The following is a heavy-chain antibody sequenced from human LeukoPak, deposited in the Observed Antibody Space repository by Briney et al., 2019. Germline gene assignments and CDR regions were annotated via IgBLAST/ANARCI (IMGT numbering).Heavy chain of an antibody. D-gene: IGHD3-10*01. CDR1: GGSISSSNW. Sequence: PSGTLSLTCAVSGGSISSSNWWSWVRQPPGKGLEWIGEIYHSGSTNYNPSLKSRVTISVDKSKNQFSLKLSSVTAADTAVYYCAREGRNSDYYYYYYMDVWGKGTTVTVSS. V-gene: IGHV4-4*02. CDR2: IYHSGST. CDR3: AREGRNSDYYYYYYMDV. J-gene: IGHJ6*03.